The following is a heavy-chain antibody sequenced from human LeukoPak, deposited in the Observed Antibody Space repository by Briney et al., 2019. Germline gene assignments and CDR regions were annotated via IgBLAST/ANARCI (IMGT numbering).Heavy chain of an antibody. J-gene: IGHJ4*02. CDR2: INQDGSEK. V-gene: IGHV3-7*01. CDR3: ARDGGPFDY. CDR1: GFTFRSYW. Sequence: GGSLRLSCAASGFTFRSYWMSWFGKAPGKGLEWVANINQDGSEKYYVDSVKGRFTISRDNAKKTLYLQMNSLRAEDTAVYHCARDGGPFDYWGQGTLLTVSS. D-gene: IGHD2-15*01.